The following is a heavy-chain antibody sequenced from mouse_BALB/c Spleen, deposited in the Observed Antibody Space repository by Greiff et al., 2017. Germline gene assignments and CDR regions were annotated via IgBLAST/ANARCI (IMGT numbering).Heavy chain of an antibody. D-gene: IGHD2-4*01. J-gene: IGHJ4*01. V-gene: IGHV2-6-7*01. CDR1: GFSLTGYG. CDR2: IWGDGST. Sequence: VHLVESGPGLVAPSQSLSITCTVSGFSLTGYGVNWVRQPPGKGLEWLGMIWGDGSTDYNSALKSRLSISKDNSKSQVFLKMNSLQTDDTARYYCARTITTKYYAMDYWGQGTSVTVSS. CDR3: ARTITTKYYAMDY.